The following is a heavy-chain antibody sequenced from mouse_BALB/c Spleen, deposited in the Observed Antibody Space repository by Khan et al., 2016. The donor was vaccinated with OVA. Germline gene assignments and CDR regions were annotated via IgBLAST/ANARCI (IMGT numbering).Heavy chain of an antibody. V-gene: IGHV2-6-4*01. J-gene: IGHJ4*01. CDR2: IWGGGGT. CDR1: GFSLSRYN. D-gene: IGHD2-14*01. CDR3: ARAYYRYDGDYAIDY. Sequence: QMQLEESGPGLVAPSQSLSITCTVSGFSLSRYNIHWVRQPPGKGLEWLGMIWGGGGTDYNSTLKSRLNISKDNSKSQVFLKMNSLQTDDTAMYYCARAYYRYDGDYAIDYWGQGTSGTVSS.